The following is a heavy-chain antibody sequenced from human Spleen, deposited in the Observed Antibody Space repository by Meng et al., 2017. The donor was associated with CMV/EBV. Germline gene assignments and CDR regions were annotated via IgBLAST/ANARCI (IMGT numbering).Heavy chain of an antibody. Sequence: KASGDTVNSYTISWVRQATGQGLEWMGGIIPGLGTTKNAQKFQGRVTVTTDESTSTVYMELSSLRSEDTAVYYCARVQSGSGYCLDIWGQGTMVTVSS. CDR2: IIPGLGTT. V-gene: IGHV1-69*16. J-gene: IGHJ3*02. CDR1: GDTVNSYT. CDR3: ARVQSGSGYCLDI. D-gene: IGHD3-3*01.